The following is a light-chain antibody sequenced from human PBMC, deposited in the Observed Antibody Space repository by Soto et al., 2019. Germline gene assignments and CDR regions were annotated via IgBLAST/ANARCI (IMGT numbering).Light chain of an antibody. V-gene: IGLV2-18*01. Sequence: QSALTQPRSVSGSPGQSVAISCTGTSSDVGGYNYVSWYQQPPGTAPKLIMYEVNTRPSGVPDRFSGSKSGSTASLTISGLQAEDEADYYCSLYISGSTYVFGTGTKVTVL. J-gene: IGLJ1*01. CDR1: SSDVGGYNY. CDR2: EVN. CDR3: SLYISGSTYV.